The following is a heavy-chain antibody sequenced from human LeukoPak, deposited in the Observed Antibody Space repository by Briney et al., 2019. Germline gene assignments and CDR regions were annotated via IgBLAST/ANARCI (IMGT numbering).Heavy chain of an antibody. J-gene: IGHJ6*03. V-gene: IGHV3-23*01. D-gene: IGHD3-3*01. CDR2: IIGSGSST. CDR3: ARVGSLYDFWSGQYYRYYYYMDV. CDR1: GFAFSSYA. Sequence: HAGGSLRLPCAASGFAFSSYAMSWVRQAPGKGLEWVSTIIGSGSSTFYADSVKGRFTISRDNAKNTLYLQMNSLRAEDTAMYFCARVGSLYDFWSGQYYRYYYYMDVWGKGTTVTVSS.